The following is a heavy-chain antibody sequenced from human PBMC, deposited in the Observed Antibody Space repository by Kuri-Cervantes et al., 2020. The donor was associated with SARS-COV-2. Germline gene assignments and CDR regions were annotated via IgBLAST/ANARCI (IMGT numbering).Heavy chain of an antibody. CDR3: ARGRLGRYYYYYMDV. CDR2: IYYSGST. D-gene: IGHD7-27*01. J-gene: IGHJ6*03. CDR1: GGSISSSSYY. Sequence: GSLRLSSTVSGGSISSSSYYWGWIRQPPGKGLEWIGSIYYSGSTYYNPSLKSRVTISVDTSKNQFSLKLSSVTAADTAVYYCARGRLGRYYYYYMDVWGKGTTVTVSS. V-gene: IGHV4-39*01.